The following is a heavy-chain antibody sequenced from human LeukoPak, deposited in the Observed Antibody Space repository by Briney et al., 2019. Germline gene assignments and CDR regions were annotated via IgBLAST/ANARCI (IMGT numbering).Heavy chain of an antibody. J-gene: IGHJ4*02. V-gene: IGHV4-38-2*01. D-gene: IGHD6-13*01. Sequence: SETLSLTCGVSGNFISRGYYWAWIRQPPGKGLEWIGSIYNSGSTYYNPYLKSRVTMSVDTSKNQFSLKLSSVTAADTAVYYCARHGGSWTFDYWVQATLVTVSS. CDR2: IYNSGST. CDR3: ARHGGSWTFDY. CDR1: GNFISRGYY.